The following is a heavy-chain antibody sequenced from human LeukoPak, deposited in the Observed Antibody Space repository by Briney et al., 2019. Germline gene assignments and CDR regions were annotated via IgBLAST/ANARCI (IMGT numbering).Heavy chain of an antibody. CDR3: AGLVGRYSSGLYYYYFDY. CDR2: IYYSGST. D-gene: IGHD3-22*01. CDR1: GGSISSGGYY. V-gene: IGHV4-31*03. J-gene: IGHJ4*02. Sequence: SETLSLTCTVSGGSISSGGYYWSWIRQHPGKGLEWIGYIYYSGSTYYNPSFKSRVTISVDTPKNQFSLKLSSVTAADTAVYYCAGLVGRYSSGLYYYYFDYWGQGTLVTVSS.